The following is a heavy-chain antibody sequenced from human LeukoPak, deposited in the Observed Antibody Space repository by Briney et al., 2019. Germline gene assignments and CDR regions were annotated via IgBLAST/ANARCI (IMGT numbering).Heavy chain of an antibody. CDR1: GGSFSGYY. CDR3: ARHKRLEWFDY. J-gene: IGHJ4*02. Sequence: PSETLSLTCAVYGGSFSGYYWSWIRQPPGKGLEWIGEINHSGSTNYNPSLKSRVTISVDTSKNQFSLKLSSVTAADTAVYYCARHKRLEWFDYWGQGTLVTVSS. CDR2: INHSGST. V-gene: IGHV4-34*01. D-gene: IGHD3-3*01.